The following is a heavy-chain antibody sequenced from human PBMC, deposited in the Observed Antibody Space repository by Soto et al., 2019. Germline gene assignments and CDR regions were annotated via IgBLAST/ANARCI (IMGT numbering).Heavy chain of an antibody. V-gene: IGHV3-23*01. D-gene: IGHD6-19*01. CDR3: ANGGYSSGWYFDY. Sequence: TGGSMRLSSRAAECKCSSYARSWVRQAPGKGLEWVSAISGSGGSTYYADSVKGRFTISRDNSKNTLYLQMNSLRAEDTAVYYCANGGYSSGWYFDYWGQRTLVTVSS. CDR1: ECKCSSYA. CDR2: ISGSGGST. J-gene: IGHJ4*02.